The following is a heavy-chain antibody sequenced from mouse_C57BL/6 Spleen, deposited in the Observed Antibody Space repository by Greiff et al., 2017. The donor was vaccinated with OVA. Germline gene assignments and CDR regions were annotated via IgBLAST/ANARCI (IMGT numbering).Heavy chain of an antibody. CDR3: ARGAYGSSYSFDY. J-gene: IGHJ2*01. D-gene: IGHD1-1*01. CDR1: GYTFTSYW. CDR2: INPSNGGT. Sequence: VQLQHPGTELVKPGASVKLSCKASGYTFTSYWMHWVKQRPGQGLEWIGNINPSNGGTNYNEKFKSKATLTVDKSSSTAYMQLSSLTSEDSAVYYCARGAYGSSYSFDYWGQGTTLTVSS. V-gene: IGHV1-53*01.